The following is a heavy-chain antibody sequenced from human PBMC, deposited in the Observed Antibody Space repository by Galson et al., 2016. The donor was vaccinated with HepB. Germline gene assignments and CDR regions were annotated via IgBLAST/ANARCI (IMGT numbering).Heavy chain of an antibody. Sequence: SVKVSCKASGYTFTSYAIQWVRQAPGQRPEWMGWINAGNGITRYSQKFQGRVTLTSDTAATTAYMELSSLRFEDTAVYYCARALEAAAGTNYYYFGLDAWGQGTAVIVSS. J-gene: IGHJ6*02. V-gene: IGHV1-3*01. D-gene: IGHD6-13*01. CDR3: ARALEAAAGTNYYYFGLDA. CDR2: INAGNGIT. CDR1: GYTFTSYA.